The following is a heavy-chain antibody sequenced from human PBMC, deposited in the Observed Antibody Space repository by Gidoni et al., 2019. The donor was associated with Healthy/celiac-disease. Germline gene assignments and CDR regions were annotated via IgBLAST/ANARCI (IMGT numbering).Heavy chain of an antibody. CDR2: MNPNSGNT. Sequence: AQLVQSGAEVKKTGASVKVSCKASGDTFTCDDSKWVRQATGQGLEWMGWMNPNSGNTGYAQKFQGRVTMTRNTSRSTAYMELSSLRSEDTAVYYCARGRFLEWLLGADKYYYMDVWGKGTTVTVSS. J-gene: IGHJ6*03. CDR3: ARGRFLEWLLGADKYYYMDV. CDR1: GDTFTCDD. V-gene: IGHV1-8*01. D-gene: IGHD3-3*01.